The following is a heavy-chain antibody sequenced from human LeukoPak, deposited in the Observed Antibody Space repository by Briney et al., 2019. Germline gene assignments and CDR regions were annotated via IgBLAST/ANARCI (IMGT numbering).Heavy chain of an antibody. CDR2: ISSSSSYI. V-gene: IGHV3-21*01. Sequence: PGGSLRLSCAASGFTFSSYSMNWVRQAPGKGLEWVSSISSSSSYIYYADSVKGRFTTSRDNAKNSLYLQMNSLRAEDTAVYYCAREGPHYYYYYYGMDVWGQGTTVTVSS. J-gene: IGHJ6*02. CDR1: GFTFSSYS. CDR3: AREGPHYYYYYYGMDV.